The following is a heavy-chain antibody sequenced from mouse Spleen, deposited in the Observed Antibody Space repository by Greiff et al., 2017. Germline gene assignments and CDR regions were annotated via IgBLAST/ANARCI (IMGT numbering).Heavy chain of an antibody. CDR1: GYTFPSYT. CDR2: INPSSGYT. Sequence: VQLQQSGAELARPGASVKMSCKASGYTFPSYTMHWVKQRPGQGLEWIGYINPSSGYTNYNQKFKDKATLTADKSSSTAYMQLSSLTSEDSAVYYCARNYGNYGFAYWGQGTLVTVSA. D-gene: IGHD2-1*01. CDR3: ARNYGNYGFAY. V-gene: IGHV1-4*01. J-gene: IGHJ3*01.